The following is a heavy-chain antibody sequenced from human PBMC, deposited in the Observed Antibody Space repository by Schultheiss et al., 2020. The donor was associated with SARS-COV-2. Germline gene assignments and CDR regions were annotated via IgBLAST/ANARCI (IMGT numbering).Heavy chain of an antibody. J-gene: IGHJ4*02. CDR2: INHSGST. CDR1: GGSFSGYY. Sequence: SETLSLTCAVYGGSFSGYYWSWIRQPPGKGLEWIGEINHSGSTNYNPSLKSRVTISVDTSKNQFSLKLSSVTAADTAVYYCARVVPNYYGSGSYSDYWGQGTLVTVSS. V-gene: IGHV4-34*01. D-gene: IGHD3-10*01. CDR3: ARVVPNYYGSGSYSDY.